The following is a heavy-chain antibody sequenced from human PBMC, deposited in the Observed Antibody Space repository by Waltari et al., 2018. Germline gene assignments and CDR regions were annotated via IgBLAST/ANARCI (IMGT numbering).Heavy chain of an antibody. D-gene: IGHD3-3*01. CDR1: GDSVSTNSGA. CDR2: TYYRSRWYF. J-gene: IGHJ4*02. CDR3: VRVTSGNFDH. Sequence: QVQVQVSGPGLVKPSQSLSLTCAISGDSVSTNSGAWSWIRQSPSRGLGWLGRTYYRSRWYFDYAPSVKSRINFIPDTSKNQLSLQLSSVTPEDTAVYYCVRVTSGNFDHWGQGSLVTVSS. V-gene: IGHV6-1*01.